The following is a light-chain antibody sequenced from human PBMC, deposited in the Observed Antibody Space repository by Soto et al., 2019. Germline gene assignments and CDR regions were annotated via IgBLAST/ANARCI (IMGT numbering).Light chain of an antibody. CDR1: ISDIGLYNY. J-gene: IGLJ1*01. CDR3: SSFTPTSTLV. V-gene: IGLV2-14*01. CDR2: EVS. Sequence: QAVVTQPAAVSGSPGQSITISCTGTISDIGLYNYVSWYQQHPGKAPKLVIYEVSNRPSGVSDRFSGSKSDNTASLTISGLQAEDEANYYCSSFTPTSTLVFGAGTKLTVL.